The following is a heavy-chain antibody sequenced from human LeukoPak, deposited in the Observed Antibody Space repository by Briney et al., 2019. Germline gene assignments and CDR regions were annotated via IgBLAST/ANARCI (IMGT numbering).Heavy chain of an antibody. CDR2: INHSGST. CDR1: GGSFSGYY. Sequence: SETLSLTCAVYGGSFSGYYWSWIRQPPGKGLEWIGEINHSGSTNYNPSLKSRVTISVDTSKNQFSLKLSSVTAADTAVYYCAGGGYFDYWGQGTLVTVSS. CDR3: AGGGYFDY. J-gene: IGHJ4*02. V-gene: IGHV4-34*01.